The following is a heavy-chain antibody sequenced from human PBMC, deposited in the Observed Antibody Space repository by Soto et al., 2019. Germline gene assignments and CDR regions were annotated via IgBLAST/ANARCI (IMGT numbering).Heavy chain of an antibody. CDR1: GFTFRSYE. V-gene: IGHV3-48*03. D-gene: IGHD3-16*01. Sequence: EVQLVESGGGLVQPGGSLRLSCAAFGFTFRSYEMDWVRQAPGKGLEWVSYISSSGSNIYYADSVKGRFTISRDNDKNSLSLQMNNLRAEDPALYFWARDKKRGGGIGYWGQGTLVTVSS. CDR2: ISSSGSNI. CDR3: ARDKKRGGGIGY. J-gene: IGHJ4*02.